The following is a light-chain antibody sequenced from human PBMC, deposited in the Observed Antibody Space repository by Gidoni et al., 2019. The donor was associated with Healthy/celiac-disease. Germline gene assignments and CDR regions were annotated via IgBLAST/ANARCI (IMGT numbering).Light chain of an antibody. Sequence: DIQMTQSPSSLSASVGDRVTITCRASQRISSYLTWYQQKPGKAPKLLIYAASSLQSGVPSRFSGSGSGTDFTLTISSLQPEDFATYYCQQSYSTPSVTFXXXTKLEIK. CDR2: AAS. J-gene: IGKJ2*01. CDR1: QRISSY. V-gene: IGKV1-39*01. CDR3: QQSYSTPSVT.